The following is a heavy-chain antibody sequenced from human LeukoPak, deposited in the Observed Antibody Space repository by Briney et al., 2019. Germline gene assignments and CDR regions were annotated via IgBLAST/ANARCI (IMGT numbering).Heavy chain of an antibody. CDR3: ARGMGLTRPLDY. Sequence: GESLKISCKGYGYSFTNYWIGWVRQMPGKGLEWMGFVYPGDSDPKYNPSFEGQVTISADKSINTAYLQWNSLKASDTAMFYCARGMGLTRPLDYWGQGTLVTVSS. J-gene: IGHJ4*02. CDR2: VYPGDSDP. D-gene: IGHD1-26*01. V-gene: IGHV5-51*01. CDR1: GYSFTNYW.